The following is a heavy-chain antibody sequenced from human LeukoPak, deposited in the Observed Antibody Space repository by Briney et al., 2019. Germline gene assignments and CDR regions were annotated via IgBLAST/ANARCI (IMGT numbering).Heavy chain of an antibody. D-gene: IGHD5-24*01. CDR2: IGIDSGNT. Sequence: GGSLRLSCAASGFTFSDYSMNWVRQAPGKGLEWISYIGIDSGNTNYADSVKGRFTISGDKAKNSPYLQMNSLRVEDTAVYYCARDYKYAFDNWGQGTLVTVSS. CDR1: GFTFSDYS. J-gene: IGHJ4*02. V-gene: IGHV3-48*01. CDR3: ARDYKYAFDN.